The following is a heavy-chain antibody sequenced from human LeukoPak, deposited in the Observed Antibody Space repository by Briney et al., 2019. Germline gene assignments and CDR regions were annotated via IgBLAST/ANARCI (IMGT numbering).Heavy chain of an antibody. CDR2: IIPILGIA. CDR3: ARCPDPPIVVPAAMGYFDL. Sequence: GASVKVSCKASGGTFSSYAISWVRQAPGQGLEWMGRIIPILGIANYAQKFQGRVTITADKSTSTAYMELSSLRSEDTAVYYCARCPDPPIVVPAAMGYFDLWGRGTLVTVSS. V-gene: IGHV1-69*04. D-gene: IGHD2-2*01. CDR1: GGTFSSYA. J-gene: IGHJ2*01.